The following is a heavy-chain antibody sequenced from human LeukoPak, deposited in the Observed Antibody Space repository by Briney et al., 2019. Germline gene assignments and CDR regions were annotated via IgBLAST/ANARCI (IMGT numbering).Heavy chain of an antibody. V-gene: IGHV4-30-2*01. CDR2: IYHSGST. Sequence: SETLSLTCTVSGGSIRSSYYYWGWIRQPPGKGLEWIGYIYHSGSTYYNPSLKSRVTISVDRSKNQFSLKLSSVTAADTAVYYCARDTGGDAFDIWGQGTMVTVSS. D-gene: IGHD4-17*01. CDR1: GGSIRSSYYY. J-gene: IGHJ3*02. CDR3: ARDTGGDAFDI.